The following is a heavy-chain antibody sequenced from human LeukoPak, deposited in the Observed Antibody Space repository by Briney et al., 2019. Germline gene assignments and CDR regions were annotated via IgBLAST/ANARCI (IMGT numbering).Heavy chain of an antibody. V-gene: IGHV3-43*01. CDR1: GFTFDDYT. J-gene: IGHJ4*02. Sequence: GGSLRLSCAASGFTFDDYTMHWVRQAPGKGLEWVSLISWDGGSTYYADSVKGRFTISRDNAKSSLYLQMNSLRAEDTAVYYCARGDQYYYDSSGYYRNYYFDYWGQGTLVTVSS. CDR2: ISWDGGST. CDR3: ARGDQYYYDSSGYYRNYYFDY. D-gene: IGHD3-22*01.